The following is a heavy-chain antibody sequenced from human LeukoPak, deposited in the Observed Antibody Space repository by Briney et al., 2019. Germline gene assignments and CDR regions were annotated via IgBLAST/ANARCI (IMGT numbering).Heavy chain of an antibody. CDR1: GFSFSSYE. CDR2: ISSSGTTI. Sequence: GGSLRLSCVASGFSFSSYEMTWVRQAPGKGLEWIAYISSSGTTIYNADSVKGRFTISRDNAKNSLYLKMKKLRAEETAVYYCARGGEKVTLFGATLFDCWGQGTLVTVSS. V-gene: IGHV3-48*03. CDR3: ARGGEKVTLFGATLFDC. D-gene: IGHD3-3*01. J-gene: IGHJ4*02.